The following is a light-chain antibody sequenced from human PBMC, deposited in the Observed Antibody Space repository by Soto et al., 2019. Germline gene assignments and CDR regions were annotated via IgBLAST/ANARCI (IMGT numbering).Light chain of an antibody. CDR2: GAS. CDR3: QQYNNGPPVT. V-gene: IGKV3-15*01. J-gene: IGKJ2*01. Sequence: EIVMTQSPATLSVSPGERATLSCRASQSVSNNLAWYQQKPGQTPRLLIYGASTRATGIPVRFSGSGSGTEFNLTISSLKSEDFAGYYCQQYNNGPPVTFGQGTKLEIK. CDR1: QSVSNN.